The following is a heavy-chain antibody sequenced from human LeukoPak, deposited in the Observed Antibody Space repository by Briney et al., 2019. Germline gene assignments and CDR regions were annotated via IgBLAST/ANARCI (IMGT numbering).Heavy chain of an antibody. CDR3: ARDTFQDCSGPRCYPTHFDY. CDR1: GFTFRSYG. CDR2: IWYDGSNK. Sequence: GGSLRLSCAASGFTFRSYGMHWVRQAPGKGLEGVAVIWYDGSNKFYADFVKGRFTISRDNSKNTLHLQMSSLGAEDTAVYYCARDTFQDCSGPRCYPTHFDYWGQGTLVTVSS. V-gene: IGHV3-33*01. J-gene: IGHJ4*02. D-gene: IGHD2-15*01.